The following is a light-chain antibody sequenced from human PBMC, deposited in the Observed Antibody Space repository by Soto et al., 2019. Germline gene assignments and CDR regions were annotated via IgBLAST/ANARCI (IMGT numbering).Light chain of an antibody. CDR1: QSVSSSY. V-gene: IGKV3-20*01. J-gene: IGKJ1*01. CDR2: GAS. CDR3: QQYGSSSWT. Sequence: EIVLAHSPVTLSFSPGERATLSCRASQSVSSSYLAWYQQKPGQAPRLLIYGASSRATGIPDRFSGSGSGTDFTLTISRLEPEDFAVYYCQQYGSSSWTFGQGTKV.